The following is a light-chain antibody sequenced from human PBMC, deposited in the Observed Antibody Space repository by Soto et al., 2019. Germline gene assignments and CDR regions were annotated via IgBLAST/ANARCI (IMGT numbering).Light chain of an antibody. Sequence: EIVLTQSPATLSLSPGERATLSCRASQSVSTYLAWYQQKPGQAPRLLIYDASNRATGIPARFSGSGSGTDFTLTISSLEPEDFAVYYCQQRDNWPRLTFGGGTKVEIK. V-gene: IGKV3-11*01. CDR2: DAS. J-gene: IGKJ4*01. CDR1: QSVSTY. CDR3: QQRDNWPRLT.